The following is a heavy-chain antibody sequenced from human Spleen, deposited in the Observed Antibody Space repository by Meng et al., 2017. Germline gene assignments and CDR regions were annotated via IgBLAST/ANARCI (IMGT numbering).Heavy chain of an antibody. CDR1: GYTFPDYW. CDR3: ARYEDISAAGKLFGDY. D-gene: IGHD6-13*01. Sequence: ASVKVSCKASGYTFPDYWLHWVRRAPGQGLEWMGRINPKSGDTHYAQRFQGRVTMTGDTSLSTAYMELSGLRSDDTAMYYCARYEDISAAGKLFGDYWGQGTLVTVSS. V-gene: IGHV1-2*06. CDR2: INPKSGDT. J-gene: IGHJ4*02.